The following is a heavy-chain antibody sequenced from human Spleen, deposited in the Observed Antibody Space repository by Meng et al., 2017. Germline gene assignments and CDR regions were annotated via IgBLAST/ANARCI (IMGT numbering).Heavy chain of an antibody. J-gene: IGHJ3*02. D-gene: IGHD5-12*01. V-gene: IGHV5-51*01. CDR1: GYKFVFSW. Sequence: KVSCKASGYKFVFSWIGWVRQRPGKGLEYMGIIYPGDSDTRYTPSFEGQVTISADQSTSTAYLQWSSLKAADTGMYYCAIQYSGYDSFAFDIWGQGTMVTVSS. CDR3: AIQYSGYDSFAFDI. CDR2: IYPGDSDT.